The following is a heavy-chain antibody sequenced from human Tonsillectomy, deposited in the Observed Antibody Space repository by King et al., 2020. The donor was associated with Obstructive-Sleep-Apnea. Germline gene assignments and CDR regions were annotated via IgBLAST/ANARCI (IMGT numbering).Heavy chain of an antibody. J-gene: IGHJ6*02. CDR2: ISSSSSTI. CDR1: GVTFSDYY. Sequence: VQLVESGGGLVKPGGSLRLSCAASGVTFSDYYMSLIRQAPGKGLEWVSYISSSSSTIYYADSGKGRLTISRYNAKNSLYLQMNSLRTEDTAVYYCAREGQYYDMLTGLDYYGMDVWGQGTTVTVSS. CDR3: AREGQYYDMLTGLDYYGMDV. V-gene: IGHV3-11*01. D-gene: IGHD3-9*01.